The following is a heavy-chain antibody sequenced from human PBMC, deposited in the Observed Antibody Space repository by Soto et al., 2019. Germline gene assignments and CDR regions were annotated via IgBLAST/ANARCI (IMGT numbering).Heavy chain of an antibody. CDR2: IYYSGST. D-gene: IGHD6-6*01. V-gene: IGHV4-39*01. CDR3: ARHRGYSSSLGRFDP. CDR1: GGSISSSSYY. J-gene: IGHJ5*02. Sequence: QLQLQESGPGLVKPSETLSLTCTVSGGSISSSSYYWGWIRQPPGKGLEWIGSIYYSGSTYYNPSLKSRVTISVDTSKNQFSLKLSSVTAADTAVYYCARHRGYSSSLGRFDPWGQGTLVTVSS.